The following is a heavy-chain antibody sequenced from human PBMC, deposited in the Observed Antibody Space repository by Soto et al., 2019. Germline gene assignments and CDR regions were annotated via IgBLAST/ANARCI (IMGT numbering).Heavy chain of an antibody. D-gene: IGHD3-22*01. V-gene: IGHV5-51*01. CDR2: IYPGDSDT. CDR3: ARHGESSGYSTTVDY. CDR1: GYSFTSYW. Sequence: GESLKISCKGSGYSFTSYWIGWVRQMPGKGLEWMGIIYPGDSDTRYSPSFQGQVTISDDKSISTAYLQWSGLKASDTAMYYCARHGESSGYSTTVDYWGQGTLVTVSS. J-gene: IGHJ4*02.